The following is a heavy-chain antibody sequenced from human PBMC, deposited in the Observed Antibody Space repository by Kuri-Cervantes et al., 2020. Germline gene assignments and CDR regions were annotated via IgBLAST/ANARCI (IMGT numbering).Heavy chain of an antibody. J-gene: IGHJ6*02. CDR2: IYTSGST. V-gene: IGHV4-4*07. D-gene: IGHD4-17*01. CDR3: ARDSSTVTTPDV. Sequence: GSLRLSCTVSGGSISSYYWSWIRQPAGKGLEWIGRIYTSGSTNYNPSLKSRVTMSVDTSKNQFSLKLSSVTAADTAVYYCARDSSTVTTPDVWGQGTTVTVSS. CDR1: GGSISSYY.